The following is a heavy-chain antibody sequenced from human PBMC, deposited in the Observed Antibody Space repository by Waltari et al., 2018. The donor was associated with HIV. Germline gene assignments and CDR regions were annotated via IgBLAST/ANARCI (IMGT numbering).Heavy chain of an antibody. D-gene: IGHD1-26*01. CDR2: IYNNNST. V-gene: IGHV3-53*02. CDR3: ARVRSTMGRFQGFDY. Sequence: EVQLVETGGGLIQPGGSLRLSCAASGLTVSSNFMNWVRQAPGKGLEWVSLIYNNNSTYYADSVKGRFTISRDNSKNTLYLQMNSLRAEDTAVYYWARVRSTMGRFQGFDYWGQGTLVTVSS. CDR1: GLTVSSNF. J-gene: IGHJ4*02.